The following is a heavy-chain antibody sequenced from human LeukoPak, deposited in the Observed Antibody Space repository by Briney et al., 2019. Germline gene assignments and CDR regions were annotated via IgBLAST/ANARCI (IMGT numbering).Heavy chain of an antibody. V-gene: IGHV3-48*04. CDR1: GFTFSDYS. Sequence: GGSLRLSCTASGFTFSDYSMYWVRQAPGKGLEWISYIGISSGNTKYADSVKGRFTISGDSAKNSLYLQMNRLRVEDTAVYYCARDHRYAFDNWGQGTLVTVSS. CDR2: IGISSGNT. D-gene: IGHD5-12*01. J-gene: IGHJ4*02. CDR3: ARDHRYAFDN.